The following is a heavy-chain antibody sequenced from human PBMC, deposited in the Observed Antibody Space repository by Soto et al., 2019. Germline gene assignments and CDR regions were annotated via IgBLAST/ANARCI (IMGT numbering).Heavy chain of an antibody. CDR1: GFTVSNNY. CDR3: ARDPPGIAASGAGG. J-gene: IGHJ4*02. V-gene: IGHV3-53*01. CDR2: IYSGGNT. D-gene: IGHD6-13*01. Sequence: GGSLRLSCAASGFTVSNNYMRWVRQAPGKGLEWVSLIYSGGNTHYADSVKGRFTISRDNSKNTLFLQMNSLRVEDTAVYYCARDPPGIAASGAGGWGQGTLVTVSS.